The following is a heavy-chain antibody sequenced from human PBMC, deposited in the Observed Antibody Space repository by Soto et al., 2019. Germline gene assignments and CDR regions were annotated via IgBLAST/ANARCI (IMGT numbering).Heavy chain of an antibody. Sequence: SETLSLTSNVSGGSLSSGGSYWSWIRQHPGKGLEWIGYIYYSGSTYYNPSLKSRVTISVDTSKNQFSLKLSSVTAADTAVYYCARGWDDAFDIWGQGTMVTVSS. V-gene: IGHV4-31*03. CDR1: GGSLSSGGSY. CDR2: IYYSGST. CDR3: ARGWDDAFDI. J-gene: IGHJ3*02. D-gene: IGHD1-26*01.